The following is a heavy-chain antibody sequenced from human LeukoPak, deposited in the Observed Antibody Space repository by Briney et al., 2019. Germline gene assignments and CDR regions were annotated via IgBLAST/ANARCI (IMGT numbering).Heavy chain of an antibody. CDR1: GGSISSSSYY. CDR3: ARGYWFDP. CDR2: IYYSGST. J-gene: IGHJ5*02. V-gene: IGHV4-39*07. Sequence: SETLSLTCTVSGGSISSSSYYWGWMRQPPGKGLEWIGSIYYSGSTYYNPSLKSRVTISVDTSKNQFSLKLSSVTAADTAVYYCARGYWFDPWGQGTLVTVSS.